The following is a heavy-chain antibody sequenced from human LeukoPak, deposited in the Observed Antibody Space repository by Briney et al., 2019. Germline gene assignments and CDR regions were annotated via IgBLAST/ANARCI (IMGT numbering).Heavy chain of an antibody. V-gene: IGHV3-23*01. D-gene: IGHD1-14*01. J-gene: IGHJ4*02. CDR1: GFTFSSYA. CDR3: ARGLLVVGSKKGNPGNY. CDR2: ISGSGGST. Sequence: PGGSLRLSCAASGFTFSSYAMSWVRQAPGKGLEWVSAISGSGGSTYYADSVKGRFTISRDNAKKSVYLQMNSLRAEDTAVYFCARGLLVVGSKKGNPGNYWGPGTLVAVSS.